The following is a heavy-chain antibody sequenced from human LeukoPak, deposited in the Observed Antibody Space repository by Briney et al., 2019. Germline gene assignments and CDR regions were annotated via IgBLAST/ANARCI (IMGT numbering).Heavy chain of an antibody. CDR1: GGTFSSYA. J-gene: IGHJ4*02. Sequence: GASVKVSCKASGGTFSSYAISWVRQAPGQGLEWMGGIIPIFGTANYAQKFQGRVTITADESTSTAYMELSSLRSEDTAVCYCARVVGEGVEPLLLNWGQGTLVTVSS. CDR3: ARVVGEGVEPLLLN. V-gene: IGHV1-69*13. CDR2: IIPIFGTA. D-gene: IGHD3-16*01.